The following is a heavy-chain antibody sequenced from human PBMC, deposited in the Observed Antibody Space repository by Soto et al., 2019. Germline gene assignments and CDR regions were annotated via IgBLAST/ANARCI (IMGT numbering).Heavy chain of an antibody. Sequence: QITLKESGPTLVKPTQTLTLTCTFSGFSLSTSGVGVGWIRQPPGKALEWLALIYWDDDKRYSLSLKSRLTITKDTAKNQVVLTMTSMDAVDTATYYCAHRPWPDDAFDIWGQGTMVTVSS. J-gene: IGHJ3*02. CDR1: GFSLSTSGVG. V-gene: IGHV2-5*02. CDR3: AHRPWPDDAFDI. CDR2: IYWDDDK.